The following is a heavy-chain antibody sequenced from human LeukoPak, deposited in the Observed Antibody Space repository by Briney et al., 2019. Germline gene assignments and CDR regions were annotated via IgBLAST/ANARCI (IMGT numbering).Heavy chain of an antibody. Sequence: SETLSLTCTVSGGSISSYYWSWIRQPPGKGLEWIGDIYYSGSTNYNPSLKSRVTISVDTSKNQFSLKLSSVTAADTAVYYCARYNGGGSVDYYYYGMDVWGQGTTVTVSS. V-gene: IGHV4-59*01. D-gene: IGHD2-15*01. CDR2: IYYSGST. J-gene: IGHJ6*02. CDR3: ARYNGGGSVDYYYYGMDV. CDR1: GGSISSYY.